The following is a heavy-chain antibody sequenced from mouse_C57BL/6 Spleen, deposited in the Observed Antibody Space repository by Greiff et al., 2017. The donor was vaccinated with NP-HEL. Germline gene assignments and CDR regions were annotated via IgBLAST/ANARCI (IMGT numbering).Heavy chain of an antibody. V-gene: IGHV2-9-1*01. CDR3: AIYYASAYFDV. Sequence: VQRVESGPGLVAPSPSLSIPFPFSGFSLPRYALSWVRPPPGTGLEWLGVIWTGGGTNYNSALKSRLSISKDNSKSQVFLKMNSLQTDDTARYYCAIYYASAYFDVWGTGTTVTVSS. D-gene: IGHD1-1*01. J-gene: IGHJ1*03. CDR2: IWTGGGT. CDR1: GFSLPRYA.